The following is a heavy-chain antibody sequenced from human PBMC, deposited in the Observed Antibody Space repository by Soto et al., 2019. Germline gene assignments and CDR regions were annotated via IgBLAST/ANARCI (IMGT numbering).Heavy chain of an antibody. CDR1: GFTFSSYS. CDR3: ARDDGIHDAFDI. Sequence: PVGSLRLSCAASGFTFSSYSMNWVRQAPGKGLEWVSSISSSSSYIYYADSVKGRFTISRDNAKNSLYLQMNSLRAEDTAVHYCARDDGIHDAFDIWGQGTMVTVS. V-gene: IGHV3-21*01. D-gene: IGHD1-1*01. J-gene: IGHJ3*02. CDR2: ISSSSSYI.